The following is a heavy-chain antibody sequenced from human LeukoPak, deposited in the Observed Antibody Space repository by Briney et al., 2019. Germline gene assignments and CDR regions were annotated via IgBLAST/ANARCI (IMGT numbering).Heavy chain of an antibody. CDR2: MNPNSGNT. J-gene: IGHJ4*02. D-gene: IGHD1-14*01. CDR1: GYTFTSYD. Sequence: GASVKVSCKASGYTFTSYDINWVRQATGQGLEWMGWMNPNSGNTGYAQKFQGRVTITRNTSISTAYMELSSLRSEDTAVYYCAKDRNPLNLYGKFFDYWGQGTLVTVSS. V-gene: IGHV1-8*03. CDR3: AKDRNPLNLYGKFFDY.